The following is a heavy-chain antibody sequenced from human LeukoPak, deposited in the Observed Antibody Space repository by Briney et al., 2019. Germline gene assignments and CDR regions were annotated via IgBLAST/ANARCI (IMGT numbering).Heavy chain of an antibody. CDR3: VGGPGWVFDL. V-gene: IGHV3-53*01. D-gene: IGHD6-19*01. CDR2: IDSGGSA. Sequence: GGSLRLSCAASGFAVSSYYMSWVRQAPGKGLEWVSFIDSGGSAYYADSVKGRFTISRDNAKNSVYLQMSGLKAEDTAVYHCVGGPGWVFDLWGRGTLVTVSS. CDR1: GFAVSSYY. J-gene: IGHJ2*01.